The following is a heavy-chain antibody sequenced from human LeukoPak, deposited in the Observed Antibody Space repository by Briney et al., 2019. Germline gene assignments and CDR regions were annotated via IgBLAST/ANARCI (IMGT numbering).Heavy chain of an antibody. Sequence: SETLSLTCTVSGVSISSHYWSWVRHPPGKGLECIGNIYDSESTHYKSSLKSRVTISVDTSKNQFSLRLRSVTAADTAVYYCARVLQNYYYLDVWGKGATVTVSS. D-gene: IGHD3-3*01. CDR3: ARVLQNYYYLDV. V-gene: IGHV4-59*11. J-gene: IGHJ6*03. CDR2: IYDSEST. CDR1: GVSISSHY.